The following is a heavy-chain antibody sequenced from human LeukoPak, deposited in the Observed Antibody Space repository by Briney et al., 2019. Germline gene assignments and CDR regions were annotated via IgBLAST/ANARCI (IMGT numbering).Heavy chain of an antibody. CDR3: AKDRGGVIVTPFDY. Sequence: PGGSLRHSCAASGFTFSSYGMHWVRQAPGKGLEWVAFIRYDGSNRYYADSVKGRFTISRDNSKNTLYLQMNSLRAEDTAVYYCAKDRGGVIVTPFDYWGQGTLVTVSS. V-gene: IGHV3-30*02. J-gene: IGHJ4*02. CDR1: GFTFSSYG. D-gene: IGHD3-16*02. CDR2: IRYDGSNR.